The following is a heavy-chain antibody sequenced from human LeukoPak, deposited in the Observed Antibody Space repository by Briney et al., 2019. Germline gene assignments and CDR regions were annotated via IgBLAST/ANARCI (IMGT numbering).Heavy chain of an antibody. CDR2: ISYDGSNK. Sequence: GGSLRLSCAASGFTFSSYAMHWVRQAPGKGLEWVAVISYDGSNKYYADSVKGRFTISRDNSKNTLYLQMNSLRAEDTAVYYCAKGPSSGVAAAFFYWGQGTLVTVSS. J-gene: IGHJ4*02. CDR1: GFTFSSYA. D-gene: IGHD6-13*01. V-gene: IGHV3-30-3*01. CDR3: AKGPSSGVAAAFFY.